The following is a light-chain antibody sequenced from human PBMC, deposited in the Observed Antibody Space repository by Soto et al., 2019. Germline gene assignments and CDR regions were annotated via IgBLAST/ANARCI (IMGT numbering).Light chain of an antibody. CDR1: QGISSA. CDR2: DAS. Sequence: AIQLTQSPPSLSASVGDRVTITCRASQGISSALAWYQQKPGKAPKLLIYDASSMESGVPSRFSGSGSGTDFTLTISSLQPEDSATYYCQEFNNYPLTFGGGTKVEIK. CDR3: QEFNNYPLT. V-gene: IGKV1D-13*01. J-gene: IGKJ4*01.